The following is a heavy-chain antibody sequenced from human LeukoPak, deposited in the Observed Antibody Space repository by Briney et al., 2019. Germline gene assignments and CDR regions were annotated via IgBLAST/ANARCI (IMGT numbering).Heavy chain of an antibody. CDR1: GYTFTSNY. V-gene: IGHV1-46*01. Sequence: ASVKLSCTASGYTFTSNYIYWVRQAPAQGHEWMGIINPSGGSTSYAQKFQGRVTMTRDTSTSKVYMELSSLRSEDTAVYYCATSMDYYGSASSRPHYYYYGMDVWGQGTRVTVSS. J-gene: IGHJ6*02. CDR3: ATSMDYYGSASSRPHYYYYGMDV. D-gene: IGHD3-10*01. CDR2: INPSGGST.